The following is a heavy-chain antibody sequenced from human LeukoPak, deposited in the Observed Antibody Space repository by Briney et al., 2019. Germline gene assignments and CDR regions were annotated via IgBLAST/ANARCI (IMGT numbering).Heavy chain of an antibody. CDR2: ISYDGSNK. V-gene: IGHV3-30-3*01. CDR1: GFTFSSYA. D-gene: IGHD6-19*01. CDR3: ASHSSGLFDY. Sequence: PGGSLRLSCAASGFTFSSYAMHWVRQAPGKGLEWVAVISYDGSNKYYADSVKGRFTISRDNSKNTLYLQMNSLRAEDTAVYYCASHSSGLFDYWGQGTLVTVSS. J-gene: IGHJ4*02.